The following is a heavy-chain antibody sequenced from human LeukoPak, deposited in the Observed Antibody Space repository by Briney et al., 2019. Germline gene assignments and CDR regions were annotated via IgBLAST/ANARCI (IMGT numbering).Heavy chain of an antibody. V-gene: IGHV1-69*13. CDR1: GGTFSSCA. CDR2: IIPILGTA. D-gene: IGHD3-3*01. J-gene: IGHJ4*02. Sequence: SVKVSCKASGGTFSSCAISWVRQAPGQGLEWMGGIIPILGTANYAQKFQGRVTITADESTSTAYMELSSLRSEDTAVYYCARAPYDFWSGYYYYWGQGTLVTVSS. CDR3: ARAPYDFWSGYYYY.